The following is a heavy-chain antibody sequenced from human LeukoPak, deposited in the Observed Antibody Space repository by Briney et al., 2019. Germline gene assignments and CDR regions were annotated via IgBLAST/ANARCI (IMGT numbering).Heavy chain of an antibody. V-gene: IGHV1-18*04. D-gene: IGHD3-3*01. CDR1: GYTFTNYG. CDR3: ARDGGYYYGMDV. CDR2: ISAYNGNT. J-gene: IGHJ6*04. Sequence: ASVKVSCKVSGYTFTNYGFSWVRQAPGQGLEWMGWISAYNGNTNYAQKLQGRVTMTTDTSTTTAYMELRSLRSDDTAVYYCARDGGYYYGMDVWGKGTTVIVSS.